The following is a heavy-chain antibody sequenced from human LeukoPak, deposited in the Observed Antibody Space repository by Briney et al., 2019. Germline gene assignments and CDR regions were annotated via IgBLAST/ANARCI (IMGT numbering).Heavy chain of an antibody. CDR3: ARGGDSSSYYPLGY. V-gene: IGHV1-3*01. J-gene: IGHJ4*02. CDR1: GYTFTTYA. D-gene: IGHD6-13*01. Sequence: ASVNVSCKASGYTFTTYAMHWVRQAPGQRLEWMGWINAGNGDTKYSQKFQGRVTIAGDTSASTAYLELSSLRSEDTAVYYCARGGDSSSYYPLGYWGQGNPGHRLL. CDR2: INAGNGDT.